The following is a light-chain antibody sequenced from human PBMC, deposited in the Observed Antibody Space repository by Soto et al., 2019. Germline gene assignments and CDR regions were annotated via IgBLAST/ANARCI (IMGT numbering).Light chain of an antibody. V-gene: IGLV2-14*01. Sequence: QSALPQPASVSGSPGQSITISCTGTSSDVGAYNYVSWYQQHPGKAPKLMIYEVSNRPSGVSNRFSGSKSGNTASLTISGLQAEDEADYYCSSYTSSNTLYVFGTGTKVTVL. CDR3: SSYTSSNTLYV. J-gene: IGLJ1*01. CDR1: SSDVGAYNY. CDR2: EVS.